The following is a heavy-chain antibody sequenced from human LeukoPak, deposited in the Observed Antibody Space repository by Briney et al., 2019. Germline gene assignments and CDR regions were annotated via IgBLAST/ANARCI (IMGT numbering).Heavy chain of an antibody. D-gene: IGHD2-2*01. CDR1: GGSISSYY. Sequence: PSETLSLTCTVSGGSISSYYWSWIRQPAGKGLEWIGRIYTSGSTNYNPSLKSRVTMSVDTSKNQFSLKLSSVTAADTAVYYCARDFGGYCSSTSCRDAFDIWGQGTMVTVSS. CDR2: IYTSGST. CDR3: ARDFGGYCSSTSCRDAFDI. V-gene: IGHV4-4*07. J-gene: IGHJ3*02.